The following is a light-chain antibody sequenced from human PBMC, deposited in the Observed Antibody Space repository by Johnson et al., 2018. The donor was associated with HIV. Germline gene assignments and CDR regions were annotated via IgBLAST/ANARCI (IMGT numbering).Light chain of an antibody. J-gene: IGLJ1*01. CDR1: SSNIGNNY. CDR2: ENN. CDR3: GAWDSSLTTYF. V-gene: IGLV1-51*02. Sequence: QSVLTQPPSVSAAPGQKVTISCSGSSSNIGNNYVSWYQQLPGTAPKVLIHENNKRPSGIPDRFSGSKSGTSATLGITGLQTGDEADYYCGAWDSSLTTYFFVTGTKVTVL.